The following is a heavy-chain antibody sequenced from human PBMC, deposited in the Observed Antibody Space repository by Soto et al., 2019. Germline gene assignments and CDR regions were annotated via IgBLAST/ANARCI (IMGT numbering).Heavy chain of an antibody. J-gene: IGHJ4*02. D-gene: IGHD6-13*01. Sequence: QVQLVESGGGLVKPGGSLRLSCAASGFTFSDYYMSWIRQAPGKGLEWVSYITSSSTYTNYADSVKGRFTISSDNAKNSLYLQMNSLRAEDTAVYYCARVGMYSSRHSVDYWGQGTLVTVSS. CDR1: GFTFSDYY. CDR3: ARVGMYSSRHSVDY. CDR2: ITSSSTYT. V-gene: IGHV3-11*06.